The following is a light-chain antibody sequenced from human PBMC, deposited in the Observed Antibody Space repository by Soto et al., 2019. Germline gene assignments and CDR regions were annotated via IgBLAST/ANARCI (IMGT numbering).Light chain of an antibody. CDR2: DVS. V-gene: IGLV2-14*01. Sequence: QSVLTRPASVSGSPGQSITISCTGTSSDVGGYNYVSWYQQHPGKAPKLMIYDVSNRPSGVSNRFSGSKSGNTASLIISGLQAEDEADYYCSSYTSSSTPYVFGTGTKVTVL. J-gene: IGLJ1*01. CDR3: SSYTSSSTPYV. CDR1: SSDVGGYNY.